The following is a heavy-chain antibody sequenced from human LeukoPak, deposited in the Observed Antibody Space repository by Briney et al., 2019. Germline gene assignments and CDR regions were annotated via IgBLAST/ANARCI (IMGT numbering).Heavy chain of an antibody. CDR1: GFTFSSNA. D-gene: IGHD3-22*01. CDR3: AIMSSDYYDVGFDP. V-gene: IGHV3-23*01. CDR2: IGSDVRT. J-gene: IGHJ5*02. Sequence: GGSLRLSCEASGFTFSSNAMSWVRQAPGKGLEWVSGIGSDVRTHYADSVKGRFTISRDNSKNTLYLQMNSLRAEDTAVYYCAIMSSDYYDVGFDPWGQGTLVTVSS.